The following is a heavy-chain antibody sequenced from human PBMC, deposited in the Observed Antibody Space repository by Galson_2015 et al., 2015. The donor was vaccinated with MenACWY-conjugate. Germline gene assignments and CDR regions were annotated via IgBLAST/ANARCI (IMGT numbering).Heavy chain of an antibody. CDR3: ARDGTREFDY. J-gene: IGHJ4*02. V-gene: IGHV3-21*01. Sequence: SLRLSCAASGFSFSIFTMVWVRQAPGKGLEWVSSLSSRGVHIYYADSVKGRFTISRDDAKNSLYLQMNSLRAEDTAIYYCARDGTREFDYWGQGTLVTVSS. CDR2: LSSRGVHI. D-gene: IGHD6-13*01. CDR1: GFSFSIFT.